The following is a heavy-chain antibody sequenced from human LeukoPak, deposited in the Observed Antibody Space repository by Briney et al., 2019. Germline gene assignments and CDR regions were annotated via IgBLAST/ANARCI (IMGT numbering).Heavy chain of an antibody. CDR3: ARHIAGDAFDI. V-gene: IGHV3-23*01. Sequence: PAGGSLRLSCAASGFTFSSYAMSWVRQAPGKGLEWVSAISGSGGSTYYADSVKGRFTISRDNAKNVLFLQMNSLRAEDTAVYYCARHIAGDAFDIWGQGTMVTVSS. D-gene: IGHD2-21*01. CDR2: ISGSGGST. CDR1: GFTFSSYA. J-gene: IGHJ3*02.